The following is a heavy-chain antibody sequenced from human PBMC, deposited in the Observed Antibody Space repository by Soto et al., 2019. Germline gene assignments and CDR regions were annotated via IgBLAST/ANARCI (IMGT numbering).Heavy chain of an antibody. CDR3: ARGDCGGDCYDYYYYYMDV. CDR2: IIPILGIA. Sequence: PVKLSCKASGYTFTSYDINWVRLATGQGLEWMGRIIPILGIANYAQKFQGRVTITADKSTSTAYMELSSLRSEDTAVYYCARGDCGGDCYDYYYYYMDVWGKGTTVTVSS. CDR1: GYTFTSYD. D-gene: IGHD2-21*01. J-gene: IGHJ6*03. V-gene: IGHV1-69*04.